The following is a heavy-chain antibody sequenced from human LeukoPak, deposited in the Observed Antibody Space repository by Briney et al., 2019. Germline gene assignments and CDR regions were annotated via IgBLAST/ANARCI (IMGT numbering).Heavy chain of an antibody. J-gene: IGHJ4*02. D-gene: IGHD3-9*01. V-gene: IGHV4-34*01. CDR2: INHSGRT. CDR3: VRVLTGS. Sequence: SETLSLTCAVYGGSFSTYYWSWIRQPPGKELEWIGEINHSGRTNYNPSLMSRVTISIDTSKNQLSLKVTSVTAADTAVYYCVRVLTGSWGQGTLVTVSS. CDR1: GGSFSTYY.